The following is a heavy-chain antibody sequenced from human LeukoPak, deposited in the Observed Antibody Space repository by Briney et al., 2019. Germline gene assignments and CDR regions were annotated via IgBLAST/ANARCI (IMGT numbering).Heavy chain of an antibody. V-gene: IGHV3-23*01. D-gene: IGHD2-2*01. CDR3: AKDRDIVVVPAATDYYFDY. CDR2: ISGSGDST. Sequence: GGSLRLSCAASGFTFSSSAMRWVRQAPGKGLEWVSAISGSGDSTYYADSVKGRFTISRDNSKNTLYPQMNSLRAEDTAIYYCAKDRDIVVVPAATDYYFDYWGQGTLVTVSS. J-gene: IGHJ4*02. CDR1: GFTFSSSA.